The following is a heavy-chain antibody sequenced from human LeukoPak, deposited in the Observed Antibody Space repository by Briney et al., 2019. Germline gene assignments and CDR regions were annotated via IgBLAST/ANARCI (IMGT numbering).Heavy chain of an antibody. CDR1: GFTFSSYS. CDR2: ISSSSSYI. D-gene: IGHD6-6*01. V-gene: IGHV3-21*04. Sequence: GGSLRLSCAASGFTFSSYSMNWVRQAPGKGLEWVSSISSSSSYIHYADSVKGRFTISRDNAKNSLYLQMNSLRAEDMALYCAKDLYSSSRSPYFDYWGQGTLVTVSS. J-gene: IGHJ4*02. CDR3: AKDLYSSSRSPYFDY.